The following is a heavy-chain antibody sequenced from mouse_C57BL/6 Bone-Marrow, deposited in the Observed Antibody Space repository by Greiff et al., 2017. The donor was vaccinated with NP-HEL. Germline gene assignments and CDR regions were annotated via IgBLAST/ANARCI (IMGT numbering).Heavy chain of an antibody. Sequence: QVQLQQSGAELVRPGTSVKMSCKASGYTFTNYWIGWAKQRPGHGLEWIGDIYPGGGYTNYNEQFKGKATLTADKSSSTAYMQFSSLTSEDSAIYYCARRILYLGPMDYWGQGTSVTVSS. D-gene: IGHD2-12*01. CDR2: IYPGGGYT. V-gene: IGHV1-63*01. CDR3: ARRILYLGPMDY. J-gene: IGHJ4*01. CDR1: GYTFTNYW.